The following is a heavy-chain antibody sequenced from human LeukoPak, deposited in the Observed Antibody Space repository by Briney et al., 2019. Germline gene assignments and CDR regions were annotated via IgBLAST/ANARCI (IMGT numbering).Heavy chain of an antibody. Sequence: GGSLRLSCAASGFTFSTYGMHWVRQAPGKGLEWVAFIRYDGSNKYYADSVKGRFTISRDNSKNTLYLQMNSLRAEDTAVYYCAKLAFSSSSSVDYWGQGTLVTVSS. CDR2: IRYDGSNK. J-gene: IGHJ4*02. D-gene: IGHD6-6*01. CDR1: GFTFSTYG. V-gene: IGHV3-30*02. CDR3: AKLAFSSSSSVDY.